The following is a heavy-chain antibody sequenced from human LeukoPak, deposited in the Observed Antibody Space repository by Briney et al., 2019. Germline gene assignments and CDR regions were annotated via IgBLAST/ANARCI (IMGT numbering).Heavy chain of an antibody. CDR2: ISDSGCGT. CDR3: AKRGVVIRVILVGFHKEAYYFDS. CDR1: GITLSNYG. Sequence: PGGSLRLSCSISGITLSNYGMSWVRQAPGKGLEWVAGISDSGCGTNYADSVKGRFTISRDNPKNTLDLQMNSLRAEDTAVYFCAKRGVVIRVILVGFHKEAYYFDSWGQGALVTVSS. J-gene: IGHJ4*02. V-gene: IGHV3-23*01. D-gene: IGHD3-22*01.